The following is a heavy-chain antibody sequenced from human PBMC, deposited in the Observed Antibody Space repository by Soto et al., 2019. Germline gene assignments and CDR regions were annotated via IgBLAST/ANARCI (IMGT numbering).Heavy chain of an antibody. CDR2: ISYDGSNK. Sequence: GGSLRLSCAASGFTFSSYGMHWVRQAPGKGLEWVAVISYDGSNKDYEVSVKGRFPISRYNSKNTLYLQMNSMRAEDTAVYYCSKDQISGPVDYWGQGTLVTVSS. D-gene: IGHD5-12*01. J-gene: IGHJ4*02. V-gene: IGHV3-30*18. CDR3: SKDQISGPVDY. CDR1: GFTFSSYG.